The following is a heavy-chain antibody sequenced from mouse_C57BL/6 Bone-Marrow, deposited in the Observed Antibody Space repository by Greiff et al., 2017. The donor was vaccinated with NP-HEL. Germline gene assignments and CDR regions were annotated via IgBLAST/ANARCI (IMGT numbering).Heavy chain of an antibody. D-gene: IGHD1-1*01. CDR2: FYPGSGSI. CDR3: ARHEAPTDYYGSSYGYAMDY. V-gene: IGHV1-62-2*01. Sequence: QVQLQQSGAELVKPGASVKLSCKASGYTFTEYTIHWVKQRSGQGLEWIGWFYPGSGSIKYNEKFKDKATLTADKSSSTVYMELSRLTSEDSAVYFCARHEAPTDYYGSSYGYAMDYWGQGTSVTVSS. J-gene: IGHJ4*01. CDR1: GYTFTEYT.